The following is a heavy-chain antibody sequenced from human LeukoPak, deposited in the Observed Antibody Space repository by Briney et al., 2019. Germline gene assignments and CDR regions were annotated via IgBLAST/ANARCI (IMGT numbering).Heavy chain of an antibody. CDR1: GFTFSSYW. D-gene: IGHD6-13*01. CDR3: AREGEQQLGWFDP. J-gene: IGHJ5*02. CDR2: IKQDGSEK. V-gene: IGHV3-7*03. Sequence: PGGSLRLSCAASGFTFSSYWVSCVRQAPGEGLEWVANIKQDGSEKYYVHSVKGRFTISRDNAKNSLYLQMSSLRAEDTAVYYCAREGEQQLGWFDPWGQGTLVTVSS.